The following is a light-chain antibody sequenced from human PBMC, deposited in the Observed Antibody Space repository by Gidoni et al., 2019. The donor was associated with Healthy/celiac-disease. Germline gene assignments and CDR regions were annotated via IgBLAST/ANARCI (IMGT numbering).Light chain of an antibody. V-gene: IGKV3-11*01. CDR2: DAS. CDR3: QQRSNWPRT. CDR1: QSVSSY. J-gene: IGKJ1*01. Sequence: DIVLTQSPATLSLSPGERATLSCSASQSVSSYLAWYQQKPGQAPRLLIYDASNRATGIPARFSGSGSGTDFTLTISSLEPEDFAVYYCQQRSNWPRTFGQGTKVEIK.